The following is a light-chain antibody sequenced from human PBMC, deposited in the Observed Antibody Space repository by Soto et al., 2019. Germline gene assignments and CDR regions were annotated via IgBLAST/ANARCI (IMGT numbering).Light chain of an antibody. Sequence: QSALTQPASVSGSPGQSITISCTGTSSDVGRYNYVSWYQQHPGKAPKLMIFDVSNRPSGVSNRFSGSKSGNTASLTISGLQAEDEADYYCSSYTGSRAPLVFGGGTTLTVL. CDR3: SSYTGSRAPLV. CDR1: SSDVGRYNY. J-gene: IGLJ2*01. V-gene: IGLV2-14*01. CDR2: DVS.